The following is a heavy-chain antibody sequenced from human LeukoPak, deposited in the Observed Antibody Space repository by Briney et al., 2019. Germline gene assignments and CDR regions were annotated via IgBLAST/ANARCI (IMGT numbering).Heavy chain of an antibody. V-gene: IGHV4-39*01. J-gene: IGHJ3*02. CDR3: ARVCDYGGNSPFDI. Sequence: KPSETLSLTCTVSGGSISSSSYYWGWIRQPPGKGLEWIGSIYYSGSTYYNPSLKSRVTISVDTSKNQFSLRLSSVTAADTAVYYCARVCDYGGNSPFDIWGQGTMVTVSS. CDR2: IYYSGST. CDR1: GGSISSSSYY. D-gene: IGHD4-23*01.